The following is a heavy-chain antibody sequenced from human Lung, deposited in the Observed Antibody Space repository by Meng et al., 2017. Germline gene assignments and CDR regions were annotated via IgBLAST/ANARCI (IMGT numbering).Heavy chain of an antibody. D-gene: IGHD1-1*01. J-gene: IGHJ1*01. CDR1: GFTFTDHW. V-gene: IGHV3-74*01. CDR3: TNDRLNH. Sequence: EVECVECGGGLVPPGGSLSLSCAASGFTFTDHWMHWVRQGPGKGLVWVSRINRDGTKPTYADSVKGRFTISRDNAKNTLYLQMNNLRAEDTAFYYCTNDRLNHWGQGALVTVSS. CDR2: INRDGTKP.